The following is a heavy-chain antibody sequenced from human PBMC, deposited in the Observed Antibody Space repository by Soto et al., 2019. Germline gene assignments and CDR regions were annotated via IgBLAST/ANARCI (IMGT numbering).Heavy chain of an antibody. CDR3: ARGYNKWTS. J-gene: IGHJ4*02. V-gene: IGHV4-59*01. CDR1: GGSISSYY. CDR2: IYYTGST. D-gene: IGHD1-1*01. Sequence: SETPSLTCSVSGGSISSYYWSWIRQSPGKGLEWIGYIYYTGSTNHNPSLKSRVSISVDTSKNQLCLKLNSVTAADTAVYYCARGYNKWTSWGQGTLVTVSS.